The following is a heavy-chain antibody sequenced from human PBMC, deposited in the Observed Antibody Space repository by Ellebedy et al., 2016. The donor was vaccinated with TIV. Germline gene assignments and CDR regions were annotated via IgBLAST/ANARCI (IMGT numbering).Heavy chain of an antibody. CDR3: ARHGPQWFDAFDL. CDR1: GVSITSHF. CDR2: LHPSGTP. D-gene: IGHD3-22*01. J-gene: IGHJ3*01. Sequence: GSLRLSCAVSGVSITSHFWTWIRQPAGGGLEWIGRLHPSGTPNYNPSLKSRVIMLRDTSKDQFSLKLSSVTAADTAVYYCARHGPQWFDAFDLWGQGTLVTVSS. V-gene: IGHV4-4*07.